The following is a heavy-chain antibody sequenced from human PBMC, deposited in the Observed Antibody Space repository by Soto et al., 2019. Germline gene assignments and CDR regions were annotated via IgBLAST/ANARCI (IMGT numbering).Heavy chain of an antibody. Sequence: SETLCLTCAVYGGSFSGYYWSWIRQPPGKGLEWIGEINHSGSTNYNPSLKSRVTISVDTSKNQFSLKLSSVTAADTAVYYCARGLSRGYAYGMDVWGQGTTVTVSS. J-gene: IGHJ6*02. D-gene: IGHD1-1*01. CDR2: INHSGST. CDR1: GGSFSGYY. V-gene: IGHV4-34*01. CDR3: ARGLSRGYAYGMDV.